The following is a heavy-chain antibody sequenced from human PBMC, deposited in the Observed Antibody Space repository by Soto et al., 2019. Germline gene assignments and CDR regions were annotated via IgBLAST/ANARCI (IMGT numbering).Heavy chain of an antibody. V-gene: IGHV3-21*01. Sequence: SLRLSCAASGFTFSSYAMSWVRQAPGKGLEWVSSISSSSSYIYYADSVKGRFTISRDNAKNSLYLQMNSLRAEDTAVYYCARINSGWGPLSPYTFDYWGQGALVTVSS. J-gene: IGHJ4*02. CDR3: ARINSGWGPLSPYTFDY. CDR2: ISSSSSYI. D-gene: IGHD6-19*01. CDR1: GFTFSSYA.